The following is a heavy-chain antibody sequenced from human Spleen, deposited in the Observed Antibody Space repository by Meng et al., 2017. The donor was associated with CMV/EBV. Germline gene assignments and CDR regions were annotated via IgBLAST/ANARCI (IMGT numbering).Heavy chain of an antibody. D-gene: IGHD2-15*01. CDR2: INPNSGGT. J-gene: IGHJ4*02. V-gene: IGHV1-2*02. CDR3: ARDKPGEDKWD. CDR1: GYTFTGYY. Sequence: ASVKVSCKASGYTFTGYYMHWVRQAPGQGLEWMGWINPNSGGTNYAQKFQGRVTMTRDTSTTTVYLDLTSLTSEDTAVYYCARDKPGEDKWDWGQGTLVTVSS.